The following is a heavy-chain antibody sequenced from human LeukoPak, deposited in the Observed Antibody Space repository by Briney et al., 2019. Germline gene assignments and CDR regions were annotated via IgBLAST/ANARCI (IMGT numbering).Heavy chain of an antibody. V-gene: IGHV3-48*01. CDR1: GFTFSNYA. Sequence: GGSLRLSCIVSGFTFSNYAMQWVRQAPGKGLEWVSYISRNSGTIYYADSVKGRITVSRDKGKNSLYLQMNGLRADDTALYYCAGTDSGTYSRWFDYWGQGTLVTVSS. CDR2: ISRNSGTI. J-gene: IGHJ4*02. CDR3: AGTDSGTYSRWFDY. D-gene: IGHD1-26*01.